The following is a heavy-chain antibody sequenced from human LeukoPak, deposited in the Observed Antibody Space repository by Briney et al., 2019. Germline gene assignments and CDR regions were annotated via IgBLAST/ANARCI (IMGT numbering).Heavy chain of an antibody. J-gene: IGHJ6*02. CDR2: ISAYNGNT. CDR3: AREGAMDYGDYYYYYGMDV. D-gene: IGHD4-17*01. V-gene: IGHV1-18*01. Sequence: ASVKVSCKASGGTFTSYAISWVRQAPGQGLEWMGWISAYNGNTNYAQKLQGRVTMTTDTSTSTAYMELRSLRSDDTAVYYCAREGAMDYGDYYYYYGMDVWGQGTTVTVSS. CDR1: GGTFTSYA.